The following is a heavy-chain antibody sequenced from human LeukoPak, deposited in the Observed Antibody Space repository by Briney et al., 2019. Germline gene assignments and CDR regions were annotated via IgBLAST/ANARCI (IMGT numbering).Heavy chain of an antibody. Sequence: PGGSLRLSCAASGFTFSSYAMSWVRQALGKGLEWVSAISGSGGSTYYADSVKGRFTISRDNSKNTLYLQMNSLRAEDTAVYYCAKGCSGYGYAFDIWGQGTMVTVSS. CDR2: ISGSGGST. CDR3: AKGCSGYGYAFDI. J-gene: IGHJ3*02. V-gene: IGHV3-23*01. CDR1: GFTFSSYA. D-gene: IGHD5-12*01.